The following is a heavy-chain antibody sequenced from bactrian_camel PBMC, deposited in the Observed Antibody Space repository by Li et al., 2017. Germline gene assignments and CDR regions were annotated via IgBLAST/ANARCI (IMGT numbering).Heavy chain of an antibody. CDR3: AARSVGWCPLFEHWLGKRAYTPGGYFAN. Sequence: QVQLVESGGGLVQPGGSLRLSCAASGFTFSTYPMSWVRQAPGKTLEWVSSIYTAGGGTYYANSVKGRFTISQDNTKNTLYLYLQMNSLKPEDTAMYYCAARSVGWCPLFEHWLGKRAYTPGGYFANWGQGTQVTVST. D-gene: IGHD1*01. CDR1: GFTFSTYP. CDR2: IYTAGGGT. V-gene: IGHV3S7*01. J-gene: IGHJ4*01.